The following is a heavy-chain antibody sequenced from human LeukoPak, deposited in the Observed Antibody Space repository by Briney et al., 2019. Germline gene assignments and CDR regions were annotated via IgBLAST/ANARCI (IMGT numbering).Heavy chain of an antibody. CDR1: GFTFSSYD. CDR2: IRYDGSYT. V-gene: IGHV3-30*02. Sequence: GGSLRLSCEASGFTFSSYDMHWVRQAPGKGLEWVAFIRYDGSYTYYADSVEGRFTISRDNSENTLYLQMNSLRAEDTAVFYCAKSYSLVITTVEYFFDYWGQGALVTVSS. CDR3: AKSYSLVITTVEYFFDY. J-gene: IGHJ4*02. D-gene: IGHD3-22*01.